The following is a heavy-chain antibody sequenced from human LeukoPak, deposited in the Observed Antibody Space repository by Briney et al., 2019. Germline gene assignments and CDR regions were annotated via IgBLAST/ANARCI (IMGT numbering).Heavy chain of an antibody. J-gene: IGHJ6*03. V-gene: IGHV4-38-2*02. CDR3: ASGRSSWPYYYYYMDV. CDR1: GYSISRGYY. CDR2: IYYSGST. D-gene: IGHD6-13*01. Sequence: PSETLSLTCTVSGYSISRGYYWGWIRQPPGRELEWIASIYYSGSTYYNPSLKSRVTISVDTSKNQFSLKLSSVTAADTAVYYCASGRSSWPYYYYYMDVWGKGTTVTISS.